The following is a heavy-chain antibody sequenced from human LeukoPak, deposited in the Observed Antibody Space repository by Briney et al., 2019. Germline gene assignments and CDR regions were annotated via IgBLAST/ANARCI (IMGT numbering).Heavy chain of an antibody. J-gene: IGHJ3*01. D-gene: IGHD6-6*01. Sequence: GGSLRLSCEVSGFTFSGFWMSWSRQAPGKGLEWVASINSDGSEGYYADVVKGRFTISRDNAKNSLYPQIDSLRAEDTAVYYCARSSYSSSSSVWGQGTMVTVSS. V-gene: IGHV3-7*03. CDR3: ARSSYSSSSSV. CDR2: INSDGSEG. CDR1: GFTFSGFW.